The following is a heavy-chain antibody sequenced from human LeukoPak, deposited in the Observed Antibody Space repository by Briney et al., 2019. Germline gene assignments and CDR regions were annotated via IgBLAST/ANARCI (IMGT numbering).Heavy chain of an antibody. CDR2: INRGGST. V-gene: IGHV4-34*01. Sequence: PSETLSLTCAVYGGSFSGYYWSWIRRPPGKGLEWIGEINRGGSTSYVPSLKSRVTVSLDTSKKQFSLKLTSVTAADTGVYYCARGYDSGSYYQFWGQGTLVTVSS. J-gene: IGHJ1*01. D-gene: IGHD3-10*01. CDR3: ARGYDSGSYYQF. CDR1: GGSFSGYY.